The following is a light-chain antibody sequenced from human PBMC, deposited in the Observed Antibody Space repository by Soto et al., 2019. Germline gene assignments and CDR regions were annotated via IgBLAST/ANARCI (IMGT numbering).Light chain of an antibody. CDR3: QQYNSHLKT. Sequence: DIQMTQSPSTLSASVGDRVTITCRASQSISSWLAWYQQKPGKAPKLLIYKASSLERGVPSRFSGSGSGTEFTLTISSLQPDDFATYYCQQYNSHLKTFGQGTKVEIK. CDR2: KAS. J-gene: IGKJ1*01. CDR1: QSISSW. V-gene: IGKV1-5*03.